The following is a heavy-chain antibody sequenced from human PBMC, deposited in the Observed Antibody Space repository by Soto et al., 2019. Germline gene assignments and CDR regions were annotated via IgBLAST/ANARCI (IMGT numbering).Heavy chain of an antibody. CDR2: IYCSGST. CDR3: ASLDFAAYSGGDCSRCYCYFTL. D-gene: IGHD2-21*02. J-gene: IGHJ2*01. Sequence: QVQLQESGPGLVKPSQTLSLTCTVSGGSISSGGYYWSCIRPHPGKGLERIGYIYCSGSTYYNPLLKCLVVISVDTSKNQIPMLVSSVTTADTVVYYCASLDFAAYSGGDCSRCYCYFTLLGRGTLVAVSS. V-gene: IGHV4-31*01. CDR1: GGSISSGGYY.